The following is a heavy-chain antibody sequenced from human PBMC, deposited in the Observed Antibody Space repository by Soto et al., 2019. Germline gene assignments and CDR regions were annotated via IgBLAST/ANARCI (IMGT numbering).Heavy chain of an antibody. CDR3: ARDLGAGLVDY. J-gene: IGHJ4*02. Sequence: QVQLVQSGAEVKKPGASVKVSCKASGYTFTSYAITWVRQAPGQGLEWVGWISAYNGNTNSAQKLQGRVTMTTATATSTAYMELRSLRADDTAVYYCARDLGAGLVDYWGQGTLVTVSS. CDR1: GYTFTSYA. CDR2: ISAYNGNT. V-gene: IGHV1-18*01. D-gene: IGHD6-19*01.